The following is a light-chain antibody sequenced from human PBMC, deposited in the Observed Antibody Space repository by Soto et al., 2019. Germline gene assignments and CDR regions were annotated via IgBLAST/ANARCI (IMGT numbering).Light chain of an antibody. CDR1: SSDVGGYNY. Sequence: QSALTQPASVSGSPGQSITISCTGTSSDVGGYNYVSWYQQHPGEVPKLLIYEVTTRPSGVSNRFSGSKSGNTASLTISGLQAEDEADHYCSSYTSDITHVFGGGTKLTVL. J-gene: IGLJ2*01. CDR3: SSYTSDITHV. CDR2: EVT. V-gene: IGLV2-14*01.